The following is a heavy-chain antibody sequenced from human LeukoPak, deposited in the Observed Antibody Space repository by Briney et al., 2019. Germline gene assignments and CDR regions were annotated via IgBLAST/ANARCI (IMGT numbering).Heavy chain of an antibody. D-gene: IGHD3-22*01. Sequence: PSETLSLTCTVSGGSISSYYWSWIRQPPGKGLEWIGYIYYSGSTNYNPSLKSRVTISVDTSKNQFSLKLSSVTAADTAVYYCATDSPDSSGYDPLGYWGQGTLVTVSS. CDR1: GGSISSYY. CDR2: IYYSGST. J-gene: IGHJ4*02. V-gene: IGHV4-59*01. CDR3: ATDSPDSSGYDPLGY.